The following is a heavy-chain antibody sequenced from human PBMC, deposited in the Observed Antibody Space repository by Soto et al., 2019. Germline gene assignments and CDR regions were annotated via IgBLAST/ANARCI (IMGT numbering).Heavy chain of an antibody. J-gene: IGHJ5*02. CDR2: INHSGST. D-gene: IGHD3-3*01. CDR1: GGSFSGYY. Sequence: SETLSLTCAVYGGSFSGYYWSWIRQPPGKGLEWIGEINHSGSTNYNPSLKSRVTISVDTSKNKFSLKLSSVTAADTAVYYCARYYYDFWSGWSHPWGQRTLVTVSS. V-gene: IGHV4-34*01. CDR3: ARYYYDFWSGWSHP.